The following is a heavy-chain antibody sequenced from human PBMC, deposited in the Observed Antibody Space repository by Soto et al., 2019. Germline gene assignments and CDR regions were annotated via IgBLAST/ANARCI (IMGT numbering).Heavy chain of an antibody. CDR2: ISYDGSNK. D-gene: IGHD5-18*01. Sequence: GGSLRLSCAASGFTFSSYAMHWVRQAPGKGLEWVAVISYDGSNKYYADSVKGRFTISRDNSKNTLYLQMNSLRAEDTAVYYCARGGGYSYGYIGYWGQGTLVTVSS. CDR3: ARGGGYSYGYIGY. J-gene: IGHJ4*02. V-gene: IGHV3-30-3*01. CDR1: GFTFSSYA.